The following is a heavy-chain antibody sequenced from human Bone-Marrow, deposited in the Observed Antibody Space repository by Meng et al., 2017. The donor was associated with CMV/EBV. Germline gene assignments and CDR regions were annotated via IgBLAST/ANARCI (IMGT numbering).Heavy chain of an antibody. Sequence: YANSWVRQAPGQGLEWMGGIIPIFGTANYAQKFQGRVTITTDESTSTAYMELSSLRSEDTAVYYCARAPLGYCSSTSCYKGAYFDYWGQGTLVTVSS. CDR3: ARAPLGYCSSTSCYKGAYFDY. J-gene: IGHJ4*02. D-gene: IGHD2-2*02. V-gene: IGHV1-69*05. CDR1: YA. CDR2: IIPIFGTA.